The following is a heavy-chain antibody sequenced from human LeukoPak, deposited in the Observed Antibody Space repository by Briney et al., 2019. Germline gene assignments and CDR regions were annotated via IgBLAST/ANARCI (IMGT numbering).Heavy chain of an antibody. CDR2: IYYSGST. Sequence: SETLSLTCTVSGGSISSHYWSWIRQPPGKGLEWIGYIYYSGSTNYNPSLKSRVTISVDTSKNQFSLKLSSVTAADTAVYYCARGRATINHLDYWGQGTLVTVSS. D-gene: IGHD5-24*01. CDR3: ARGRATINHLDY. V-gene: IGHV4-59*11. J-gene: IGHJ4*02. CDR1: GGSISSHY.